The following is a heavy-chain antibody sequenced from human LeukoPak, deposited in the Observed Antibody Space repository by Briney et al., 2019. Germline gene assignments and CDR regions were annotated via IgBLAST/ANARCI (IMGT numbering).Heavy chain of an antibody. V-gene: IGHV4-39*07. CDR3: ARSYGDYGEGSLNWFDP. CDR2: IYYSGST. D-gene: IGHD4-17*01. CDR1: GGSISSSSYY. J-gene: IGHJ5*02. Sequence: SETLSLTCTVSGGSISSSSYYWGWIRQPPGKGLEWIGSIYYSGSTYYNPSLKSRVTISVDTSKNQFSLKLSSVTAADTAVYYCARSYGDYGEGSLNWFDPWGQGTLVTVSS.